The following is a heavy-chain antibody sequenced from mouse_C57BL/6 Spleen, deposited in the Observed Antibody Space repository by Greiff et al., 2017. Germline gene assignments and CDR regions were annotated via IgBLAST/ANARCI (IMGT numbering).Heavy chain of an antibody. D-gene: IGHD2-5*01. CDR2: IYPSDSET. Sequence: QVQLQQPGAELVRPGSSVKLSCKASGYTFTSYWMDWVKQRPGQGLEWIGNIYPSDSETHYNQKFKDKATLTVDKSSSTAYMQLSSLTSEDSAVYYCARSRSNYTGFYAMDYWGQGTSVTVSS. V-gene: IGHV1-61*01. CDR1: GYTFTSYW. J-gene: IGHJ4*01. CDR3: ARSRSNYTGFYAMDY.